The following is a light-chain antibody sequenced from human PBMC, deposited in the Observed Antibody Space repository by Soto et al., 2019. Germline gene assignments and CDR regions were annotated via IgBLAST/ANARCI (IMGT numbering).Light chain of an antibody. CDR2: AAS. Sequence: EIVMTQSPVTLSVSPGERATLSCRASQSVNSNLAWYQQKPGQAPRLLIYAASTGATGIPARFSGSGSGSDFTLTIISLQSEDFAVYYCQQYNSWPLTFGPGTKVDIK. CDR3: QQYNSWPLT. V-gene: IGKV3-15*01. CDR1: QSVNSN. J-gene: IGKJ3*01.